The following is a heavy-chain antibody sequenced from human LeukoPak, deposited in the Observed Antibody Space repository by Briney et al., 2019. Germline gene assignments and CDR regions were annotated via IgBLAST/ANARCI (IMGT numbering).Heavy chain of an antibody. CDR3: ARRVTTGNWFDP. V-gene: IGHV4-59*08. J-gene: IGHJ5*02. Sequence: SGTLSLTCTVSGGSISSYYWSWIRQPPGKGLEWIGYIYYSGSTNYNPSLKSRVTISVDTSKNQFSLKLSSVTAADTAVYYCARRVTTGNWFDPWGQGTLVTVSS. CDR1: GGSISSYY. D-gene: IGHD4-11*01. CDR2: IYYSGST.